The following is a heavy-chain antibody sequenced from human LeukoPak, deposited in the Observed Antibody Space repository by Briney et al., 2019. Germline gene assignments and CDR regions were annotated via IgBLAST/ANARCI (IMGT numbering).Heavy chain of an antibody. CDR1: GGSISSYY. J-gene: IGHJ4*02. D-gene: IGHD3-10*01. CDR3: ARDFHGSGNFDY. CDR2: IYYSGST. V-gene: IGHV4-59*04. Sequence: SETLSLTCTVSGGSISSYYWSWIRQPPGKGLEWIGYIYYSGSTYYNPSLKSRVTISVDTSKNQFSLKLSSVTAADTAVYYCARDFHGSGNFDYWGQGTLVTVSS.